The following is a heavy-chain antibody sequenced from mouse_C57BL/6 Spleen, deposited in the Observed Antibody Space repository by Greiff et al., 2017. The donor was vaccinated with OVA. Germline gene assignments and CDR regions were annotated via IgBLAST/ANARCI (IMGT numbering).Heavy chain of an antibody. J-gene: IGHJ4*01. CDR1: GYTFTGYW. Sequence: QVQLQQPGAELVMPGASVKLSCKASGYTFTGYWMHWVKQRPGQGLEWIGEIDPSDSYTNYNQKFKGKSTLTVDKSSSTAYMQLSSLTSEDSAVYYCARRYDYDTPNYAMDYWGQGTSVTVSS. D-gene: IGHD2-4*01. CDR3: ARRYDYDTPNYAMDY. CDR2: IDPSDSYT. V-gene: IGHV1-69*01.